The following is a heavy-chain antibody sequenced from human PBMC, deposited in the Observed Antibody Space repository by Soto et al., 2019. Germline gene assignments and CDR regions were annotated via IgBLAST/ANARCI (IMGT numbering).Heavy chain of an antibody. CDR1: GFTFSSYG. V-gene: IGHV3-30*03. D-gene: IGHD5-18*01. J-gene: IGHJ4*02. CDR3: ARDLPLPFGYAGATHHPGDY. Sequence: GGSLRLSCAASGFTFSSYGMHWVRQAPGKGLEWVAVISYDGSNKYYADSVKGRFTISRDNSKNTLYLQMNSLRSEDTAVYYCARDLPLPFGYAGATHHPGDYWGQGTLVTVSS. CDR2: ISYDGSNK.